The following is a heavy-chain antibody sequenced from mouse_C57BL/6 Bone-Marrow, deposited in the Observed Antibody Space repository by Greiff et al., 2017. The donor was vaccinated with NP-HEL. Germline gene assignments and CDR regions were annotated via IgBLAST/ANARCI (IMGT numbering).Heavy chain of an antibody. CDR3: ARQGPYATRDY. Sequence: EVKLVESGGGLVKPGGSLKLSCAASGFTFSSYTMSWVRQTPEKRLEWVATISGGGGNTYYPDSVKGRFTISRDNAKNTLYLPMSILRSEDTALYYCARQGPYATRDYWGQGTTLTVSS. V-gene: IGHV5-9*01. J-gene: IGHJ2*01. CDR2: ISGGGGNT. D-gene: IGHD6-5*01. CDR1: GFTFSSYT.